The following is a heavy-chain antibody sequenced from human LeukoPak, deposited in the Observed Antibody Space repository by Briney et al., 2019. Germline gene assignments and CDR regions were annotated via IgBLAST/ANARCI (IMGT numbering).Heavy chain of an antibody. Sequence: SETLSLTCTVSGDSISSDNYYWGWIRQPPGKGLEWIGSIYYSGSTYYNPSLKSRVTISVDTSKNQFSLKLSSVTAADTAVYYCARAGAFDGDYPGLDNWFDPWGQGTLVTVSS. D-gene: IGHD4-17*01. V-gene: IGHV4-39*07. CDR3: ARAGAFDGDYPGLDNWFDP. J-gene: IGHJ5*02. CDR2: IYYSGST. CDR1: GDSISSDNYY.